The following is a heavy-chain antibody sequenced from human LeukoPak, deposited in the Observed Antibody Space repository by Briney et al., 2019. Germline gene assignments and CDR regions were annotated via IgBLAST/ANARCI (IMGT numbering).Heavy chain of an antibody. Sequence: GGSLRLSCATSGFTFSSYWMHWVRQAPGKGLEWVSAISGSGGSTYYADSVKGRFTISRDNSMNTLYLQMNSLRSEDTAVYYCASQIAAAGFNWFDPWGQGTLVTVSS. J-gene: IGHJ5*02. CDR1: GFTFSSYW. CDR3: ASQIAAAGFNWFDP. D-gene: IGHD6-13*01. V-gene: IGHV3-23*01. CDR2: ISGSGGST.